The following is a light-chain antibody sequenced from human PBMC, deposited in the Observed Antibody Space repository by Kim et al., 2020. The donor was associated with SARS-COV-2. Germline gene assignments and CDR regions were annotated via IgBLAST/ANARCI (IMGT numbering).Light chain of an antibody. J-gene: IGKJ4*01. V-gene: IGKV3-15*01. Sequence: VSPGERATPACRASQSVSSNLAWYQQKPGQAPRLLIYAASPRATGIPARFSGSGSGTEFTLTISSLQSEDFAVYYCQQYNKWPLTFGGGTKVDIK. CDR3: QQYNKWPLT. CDR2: AAS. CDR1: QSVSSN.